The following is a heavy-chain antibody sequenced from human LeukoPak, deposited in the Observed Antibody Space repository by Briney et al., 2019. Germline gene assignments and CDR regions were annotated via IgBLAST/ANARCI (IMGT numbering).Heavy chain of an antibody. D-gene: IGHD3-22*01. V-gene: IGHV1-58*02. CDR3: AAERGYYDNGGAFDI. CDR2: IVFGSGNT. J-gene: IGHJ3*02. Sequence: GTSVKVSCKASGFTFTSSAMQWVRQARGQRLEWIGWIVFGSGNTNYAQKFQERVTITRDMSTSTAYMELSSLRSEDTAVYYCAAERGYYDNGGAFDIWGQGTMVTVSS. CDR1: GFTFTSSA.